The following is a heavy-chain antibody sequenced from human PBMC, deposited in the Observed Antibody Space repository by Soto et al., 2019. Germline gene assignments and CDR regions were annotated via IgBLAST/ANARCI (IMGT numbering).Heavy chain of an antibody. Sequence: GGSLRLSCAASGFTFSDYGMHWVRQAPGEWLQWVAVIWFDGSNEHYADSVKGRFTISRDNSKNTLYLQMYSLRAGDTAVYYCARGSLYCSSTSCSYGMDVWGQGXTVTVYS. CDR2: IWFDGSNE. D-gene: IGHD2-15*01. CDR1: GFTFSDYG. V-gene: IGHV3-33*01. CDR3: ARGSLYCSSTSCSYGMDV. J-gene: IGHJ6*02.